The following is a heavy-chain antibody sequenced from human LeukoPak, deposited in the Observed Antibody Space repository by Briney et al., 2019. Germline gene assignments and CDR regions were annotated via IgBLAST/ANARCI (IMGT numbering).Heavy chain of an antibody. CDR1: GFTFSSYG. CDR2: ISYDGSNK. Sequence: PGGSLRLSCAASGFTFSSYGMHWVRQAPGKGLEWVAVISYDGSNKYYADSVKGRFTISRDNSKNTLYLQMNSLRAEDTAVYYRAKGGGSRGPEEYYFDYWGQGTLVTVSS. CDR3: AKGGGSRGPEEYYFDY. V-gene: IGHV3-30*18. D-gene: IGHD3-10*01. J-gene: IGHJ4*02.